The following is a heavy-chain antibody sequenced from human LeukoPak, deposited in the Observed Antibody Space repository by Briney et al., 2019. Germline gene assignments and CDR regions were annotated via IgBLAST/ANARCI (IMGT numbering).Heavy chain of an antibody. CDR1: GFTFSSYG. D-gene: IGHD2-21*02. Sequence: GRSLRLSCAASGFTFSSYGMHWVRQAPGKGLEWVALISNDGNIKYYADSLKGRLTISRDNSKNTLYVQMNSLRGEDTAIYYCAKDRCRLGDCYFDYWGQGTLVTVSS. CDR2: ISNDGNIK. J-gene: IGHJ4*02. V-gene: IGHV3-30*18. CDR3: AKDRCRLGDCYFDY.